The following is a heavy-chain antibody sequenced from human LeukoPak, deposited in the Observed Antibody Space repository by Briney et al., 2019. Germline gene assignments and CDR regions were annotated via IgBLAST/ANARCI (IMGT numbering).Heavy chain of an antibody. V-gene: IGHV1-18*01. Sequence: ASVKVSGKASGYTFTSYGISWVRQAPGQGLEWMGWISAYNGNTNYAQKLQGRVTMTTDTSTSTAYMELRSLRSDDTAVYYCARGDMVRGVIGPKHHAFDIWGQGTMVTVSS. CDR3: ARGDMVRGVIGPKHHAFDI. CDR1: GYTFTSYG. CDR2: ISAYNGNT. D-gene: IGHD3-10*01. J-gene: IGHJ3*02.